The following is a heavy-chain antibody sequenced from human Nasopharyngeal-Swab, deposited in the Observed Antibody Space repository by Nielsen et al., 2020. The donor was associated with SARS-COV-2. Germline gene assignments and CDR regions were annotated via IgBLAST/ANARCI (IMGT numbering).Heavy chain of an antibody. CDR3: ARDQILQEYYYDSSGYWGIDY. Sequence: SQTLSLTCAVYGGSFSGYYWSWIRQPPGKGLEWIGEINHSGSTNYNPSLKSRVTISVDTSKNQFSLKLSSVTAADTAVYYCARDQILQEYYYDSSGYWGIDYWGQEPWSPSPQ. D-gene: IGHD3-22*01. V-gene: IGHV4-34*01. CDR2: INHSGST. CDR1: GGSFSGYY. J-gene: IGHJ4*01.